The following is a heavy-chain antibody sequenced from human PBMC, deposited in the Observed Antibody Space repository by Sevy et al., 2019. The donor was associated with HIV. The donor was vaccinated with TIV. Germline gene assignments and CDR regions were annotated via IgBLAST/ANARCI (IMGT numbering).Heavy chain of an antibody. CDR3: ARGSVVVAASYYFDY. J-gene: IGHJ4*02. CDR1: GGSISSYY. V-gene: IGHV4-59*01. Sequence: SETLSLTCTVSGGSISSYYWSWIRQPPGKGLEWIGYIYYSGSTNYNPSLKSRVTISVDTSKNQFSLKLSSVTAADTAVYYCARGSVVVAASYYFDYWGQGTLVTVSS. D-gene: IGHD2-15*01. CDR2: IYYSGST.